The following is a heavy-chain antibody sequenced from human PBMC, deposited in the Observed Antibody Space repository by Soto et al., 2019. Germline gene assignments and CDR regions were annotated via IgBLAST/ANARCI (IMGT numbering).Heavy chain of an antibody. V-gene: IGHV1-2*02. Sequence: QVQLVQSGAEVKKPGASVKVSCKASGYTFIDYYIHWVRQAPGQGLQWLGWINPTNSGTRYARSFQGRVTVTRDTSISTAYMELSSLRSDDTAVYYCARGITSRLVFYYYYMDVWGFGTTVTVSS. CDR2: INPTNSGT. CDR3: ARGITSRLVFYYYYMDV. J-gene: IGHJ6*03. CDR1: GYTFIDYY.